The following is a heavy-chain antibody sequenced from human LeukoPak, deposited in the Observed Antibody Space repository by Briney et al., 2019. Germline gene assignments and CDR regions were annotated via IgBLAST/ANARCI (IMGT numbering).Heavy chain of an antibody. D-gene: IGHD3-10*01. Sequence: ASVKVSCKASGYTFTSYGISWVRQAPGQGLEWMGWISAYNDNTNYAQKLQGRVTMTTDTSTSTAYMELRSLRSDDTAVYYCARDANTMVRGAIDYWGQGTLVTVSS. J-gene: IGHJ4*02. V-gene: IGHV1-18*04. CDR3: ARDANTMVRGAIDY. CDR2: ISAYNDNT. CDR1: GYTFTSYG.